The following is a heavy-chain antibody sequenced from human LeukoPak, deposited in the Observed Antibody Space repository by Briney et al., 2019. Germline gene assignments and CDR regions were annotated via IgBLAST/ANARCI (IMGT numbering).Heavy chain of an antibody. D-gene: IGHD4-23*01. V-gene: IGHV3-23*01. CDR1: GFTFSSYA. CDR2: ISGSGGNT. CDR3: AELVTHFDY. J-gene: IGHJ4*02. Sequence: GGSLRLSCAASGFTFSSYAMSWVRQAPGKGLEWVSSISGSGGNTYYADSVKGRFTISRDNSKNTLYMQMNSLRAEDTAVYYCAELVTHFDYWGQGTLSPSPQ.